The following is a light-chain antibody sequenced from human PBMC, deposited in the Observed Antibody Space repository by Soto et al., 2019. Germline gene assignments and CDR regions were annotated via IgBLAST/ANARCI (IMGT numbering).Light chain of an antibody. V-gene: IGKV1-39*01. CDR3: QQSYSAPWT. J-gene: IGKJ1*01. CDR2: AAS. Sequence: DIQMTQSPSSLSASVGDRVTITCRASQSISSYLNWYQHKPGKAPKLLIYAASSLQSGVPSRFSGSGSGTDFTLTISSLQPEDFATYYCQQSYSAPWTFGQGTKGKSN. CDR1: QSISSY.